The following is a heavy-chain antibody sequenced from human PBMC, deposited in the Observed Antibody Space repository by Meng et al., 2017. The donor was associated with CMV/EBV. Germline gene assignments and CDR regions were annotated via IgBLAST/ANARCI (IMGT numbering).Heavy chain of an antibody. J-gene: IGHJ4*02. V-gene: IGHV4-34*01. Sequence: GSLRLSCAVYGGSFSGYYWSWIRQPPGKGLEWIGEINHSGSTNYNPSLKSRVTISVDTSKNQFSLKLSSVTAADTAVYYCAFSQVVPAAKYYFDYRGQGTLVTVSS. CDR1: GGSFSGYY. CDR2: INHSGST. D-gene: IGHD2-2*01. CDR3: AFSQVVPAAKYYFDY.